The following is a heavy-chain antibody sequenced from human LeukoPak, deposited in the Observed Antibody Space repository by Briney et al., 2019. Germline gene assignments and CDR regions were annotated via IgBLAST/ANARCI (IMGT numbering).Heavy chain of an antibody. Sequence: ASVKVSCKASGYTFTGYYMHWVRQAPGQGLEWMGWINPNSGGTNYAQKFQGRVTMTRNTSISTAYMELSSLRSEDTAVYYCARGRRSSSWYGENWFDPWGQGTLVTVSS. V-gene: IGHV1-2*02. D-gene: IGHD6-13*01. J-gene: IGHJ5*02. CDR1: GYTFTGYY. CDR3: ARGRRSSSWYGENWFDP. CDR2: INPNSGGT.